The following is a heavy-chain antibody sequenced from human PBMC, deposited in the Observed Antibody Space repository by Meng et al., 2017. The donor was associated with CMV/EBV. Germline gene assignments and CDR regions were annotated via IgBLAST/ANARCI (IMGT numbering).Heavy chain of an antibody. CDR1: GGTFSSYT. D-gene: IGHD3-10*01. CDR3: AVEGDRYFDY. CDR2: IIPILGIA. V-gene: IGHV1-69*16. J-gene: IGHJ4*02. Sequence: SVNVSCKASGGTFSSYTISWVRQAPGQGLEWMGRIIPILGIANYAQKFQGRVTITTDESTSTAYMELSSLRSEDAAVYYCAVEGDRYFDYWGQGTLVTVSS.